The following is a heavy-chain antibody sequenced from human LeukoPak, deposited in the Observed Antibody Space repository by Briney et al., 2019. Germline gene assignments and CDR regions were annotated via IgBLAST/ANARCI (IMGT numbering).Heavy chain of an antibody. J-gene: IGHJ4*02. D-gene: IGHD6-19*01. CDR3: ARDSGWYSFDY. CDR2: IIPIFGIA. CDR1: GGTFSSYA. V-gene: IGHV1-69*04. Sequence: SVKVSCKASGGTFSSYAISWVRQAPGQGLEWMGRIIPIFGIANYAQKFQGRVTITADKSTSTAYMELSSLRSDDTAVYYCARDSGWYSFDYWGQGTLVTVSS.